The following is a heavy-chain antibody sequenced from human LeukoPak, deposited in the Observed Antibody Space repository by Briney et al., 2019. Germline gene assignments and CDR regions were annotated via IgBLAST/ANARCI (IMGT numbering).Heavy chain of an antibody. J-gene: IGHJ3*02. V-gene: IGHV4-34*01. Sequence: SETLSLTCAVYGGSFSGYYWSWIRQLPGKGLEWIGEINHSGSTNYNPSLKSRVTISVDTSKNQFSLKLSSVTAADTAVYYCARGLSYDSSGYYSADAFDIWGQGTMVTVSS. CDR2: INHSGST. CDR3: ARGLSYDSSGYYSADAFDI. D-gene: IGHD3-22*01. CDR1: GGSFSGYY.